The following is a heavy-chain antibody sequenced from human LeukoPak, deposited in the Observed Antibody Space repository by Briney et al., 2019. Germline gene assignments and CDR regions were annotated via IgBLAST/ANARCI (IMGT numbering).Heavy chain of an antibody. J-gene: IGHJ5*02. CDR2: IYTSGST. Sequence: PSETLSLTCTVSGGSISSYYWSWIRQPAGKGLEWIGRIYTSGSTNYNPSLKSRVNMSVDTSKNQFSLKLSSVTAADTAVYYCARDSSDYDFWSGYLEDWFDPWGQGTLVTVSS. CDR1: GGSISSYY. V-gene: IGHV4-4*07. CDR3: ARDSSDYDFWSGYLEDWFDP. D-gene: IGHD3-3*01.